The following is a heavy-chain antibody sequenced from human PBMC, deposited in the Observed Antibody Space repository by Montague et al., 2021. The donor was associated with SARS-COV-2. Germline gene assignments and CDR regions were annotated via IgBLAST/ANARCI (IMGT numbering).Heavy chain of an antibody. CDR1: GFTFSSYA. V-gene: IGHV3-30-3*01. CDR2: ISYDGSNK. CDR3: ARVPPGLPWFGEIDY. D-gene: IGHD3-10*01. Sequence: SLRLSCAASGFTFSSYAMHWVRQAPGKGLEWVAVISYDGSNKYYADSVKGRFTISRDNSKNTLYLQMNSLRAEDTAVYYCARVPPGLPWFGEIDYWGQGTLVTVSS. J-gene: IGHJ4*02.